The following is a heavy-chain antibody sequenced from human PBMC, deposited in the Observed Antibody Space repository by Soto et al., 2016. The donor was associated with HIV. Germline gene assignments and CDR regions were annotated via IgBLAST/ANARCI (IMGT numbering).Heavy chain of an antibody. CDR2: INSDGSST. V-gene: IGHV3-74*01. CDR1: GFTFSSYW. CDR3: ASGIAAYTGYYYMDV. D-gene: IGHD6-13*01. J-gene: IGHJ6*03. Sequence: EVQLVESGGGLVQPGGSLRLSCVVSGFTFSSYWMHWVRQAPGKGLVWVSRINSDGSSTNYADTVKGRFTISRDNAKNTLYMQMSSLRAEDTAVYYCASGIAAYTGYYYMDVWGKGTTVTVSS.